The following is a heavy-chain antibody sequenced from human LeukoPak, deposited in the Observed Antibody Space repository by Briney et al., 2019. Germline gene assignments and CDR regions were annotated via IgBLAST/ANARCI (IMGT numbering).Heavy chain of an antibody. Sequence: GGSLRLSCAASGFTFSDYGMHWVRQAPGKGLEWVAVIWSDGSNKYYSDSVKGRFTISRDNSKNTLYLRMNSLRAEDTALYYCARASGVFDLWGQGTLVTVSS. CDR2: IWSDGSNK. J-gene: IGHJ3*01. D-gene: IGHD1-14*01. CDR1: GFTFSDYG. CDR3: ARASGVFDL. V-gene: IGHV3-33*01.